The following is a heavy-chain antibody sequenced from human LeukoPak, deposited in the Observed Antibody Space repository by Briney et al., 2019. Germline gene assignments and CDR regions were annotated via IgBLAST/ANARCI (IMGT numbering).Heavy chain of an antibody. V-gene: IGHV3-48*03. CDR3: ARGGYSYGRYHYYGMDV. J-gene: IGHJ6*02. CDR2: ISSSGSTI. CDR1: GFTFSSYE. D-gene: IGHD5-18*01. Sequence: GGSLRLSCAASGFTFSSYEMNWVRQAPGKGLEWVSYISSSGSTIYYADSVKGRFTISRDNAKNSLYLQMNSLRAEDTAVYYCARGGYSYGRYHYYGMDVWGQGTTVTVSS.